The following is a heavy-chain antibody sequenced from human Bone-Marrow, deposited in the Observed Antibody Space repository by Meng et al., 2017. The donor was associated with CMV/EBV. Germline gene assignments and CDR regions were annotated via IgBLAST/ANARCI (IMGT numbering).Heavy chain of an antibody. CDR1: GGSFSGYY. CDR3: ARGDYGDDY. CDR2: INHSGST. V-gene: IGHV4-34*01. D-gene: IGHD4-17*01. J-gene: IGHJ4*02. Sequence: SETLSLTCAAYGGSFSGYYWSWIRQPPGKGLEWIGEINHSGSTNYNPSLKSRVTISVDTSKNQFSLKLSSVTAADTAVYYCARGDYGDDYWGQGTLVTVSS.